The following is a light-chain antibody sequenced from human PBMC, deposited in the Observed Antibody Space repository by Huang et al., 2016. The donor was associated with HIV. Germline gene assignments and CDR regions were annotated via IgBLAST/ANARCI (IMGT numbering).Light chain of an antibody. CDR1: QAIGTY. V-gene: IGKV1-39*01. J-gene: IGKJ5*01. Sequence: IQLTQSPTSLSASVGDSVAIACRASQAIGTYVNWFQQKPGKAPKLLISGVSSLHTGIPSRFSGSGSGTAFTLTIRGLQFDDFATYFCQQSYSALITFGQGTRLEIK. CDR2: GVS. CDR3: QQSYSALIT.